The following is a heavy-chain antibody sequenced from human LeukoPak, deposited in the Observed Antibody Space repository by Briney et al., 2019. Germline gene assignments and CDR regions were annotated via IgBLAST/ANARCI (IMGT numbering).Heavy chain of an antibody. D-gene: IGHD5-18*01. CDR1: GDSVSSGNYY. Sequence: SETLSLTCTVSGDSVSSGNYYWSWIRQPPGKGLEWIGYVYYSGSTNYNPSLKSRVTISVDTSKNQFSLKLSSVTAADTAVYYCARGTAMVTTFDYWGQGTLVTVSS. CDR2: VYYSGST. J-gene: IGHJ4*02. CDR3: ARGTAMVTTFDY. V-gene: IGHV4-61*01.